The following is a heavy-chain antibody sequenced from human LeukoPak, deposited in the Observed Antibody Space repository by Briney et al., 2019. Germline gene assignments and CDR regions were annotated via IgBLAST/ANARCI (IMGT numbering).Heavy chain of an antibody. J-gene: IGHJ4*02. V-gene: IGHV3-23*01. CDR3: AKGKRDYYDNSALDY. Sequence: PGGSLRLSCAASGFTFNNYAMSWVRQAPGKGLEWVSAISGSGGTTYYTDSVKGRFTISRDNSKNTLYLQMNSLRAEDTAVYYCAKGKRDYYDNSALDYWGQGTLATVSS. D-gene: IGHD3-22*01. CDR2: ISGSGGTT. CDR1: GFTFNNYA.